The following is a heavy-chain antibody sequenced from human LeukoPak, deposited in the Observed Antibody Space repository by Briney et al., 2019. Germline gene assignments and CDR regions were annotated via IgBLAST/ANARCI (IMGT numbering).Heavy chain of an antibody. CDR3: ARGSLTGFWSGYYTN. J-gene: IGHJ4*02. CDR1: GFTFSSYS. V-gene: IGHV3-48*01. CDR2: ISSSSTI. Sequence: PGGSLRLSCAASGFTFSSYSMNWVRQAPGKGLEWVSYISSSSTIYYADSVKGRFTISRDNAKNSLYLQMNSLRAEDTAVYYCARGSLTGFWSGYYTNWGQGTLVTVSS. D-gene: IGHD3-3*01.